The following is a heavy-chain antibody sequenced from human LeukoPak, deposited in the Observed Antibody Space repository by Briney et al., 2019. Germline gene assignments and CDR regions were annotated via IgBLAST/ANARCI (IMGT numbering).Heavy chain of an antibody. CDR2: INPNSGGT. CDR1: GYTFTGYY. CDR3: ARTAMVYYFDY. J-gene: IGHJ4*02. Sequence: ASVKVSCKASGYTFTGYYMHWVRQAPGQGLEWMGWINPNSGGTNYAQKFQGRVTMTRDTSISTAYMELSSLRSEDTAVYYCARTAMVYYFDYWGQGTLVTVSS. V-gene: IGHV1-2*02. D-gene: IGHD5-18*01.